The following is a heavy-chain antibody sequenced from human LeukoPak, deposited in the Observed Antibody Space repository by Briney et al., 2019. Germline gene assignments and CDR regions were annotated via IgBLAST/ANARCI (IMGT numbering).Heavy chain of an antibody. J-gene: IGHJ4*02. CDR2: IYYSGST. D-gene: IGHD3-16*01. V-gene: IGHV4-59*01. CDR3: TRAVITFGAAAAKGFDC. CDR1: GGSLSSYY. Sequence: SETLSLTCTGSGGSLSSYYWSWIRQPPGKGLEWVGYIYYSGSTDYNPSLKSRVTMSLDTFKNQISLNLNSVTAADTAVYYWTRAVITFGAAAAKGFDCWGQGTLVTVSS.